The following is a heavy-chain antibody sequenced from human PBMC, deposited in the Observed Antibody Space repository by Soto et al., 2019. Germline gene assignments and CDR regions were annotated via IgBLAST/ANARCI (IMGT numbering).Heavy chain of an antibody. CDR3: AARVGATPPIT. D-gene: IGHD1-26*01. CDR2: IYYSGTT. Sequence: QVQLEESGPGLVKPSETLSLRCTVSGGSVSSDSYHWCWVRQPPGKGLEWIGKIYYSGTTNYNPSLERRVSMSVDTSKNQYSLKLSSVTAADTAVYYFAARVGATPPITWGQGTRVTVSS. J-gene: IGHJ5*02. CDR1: GGSVSSDSYH. V-gene: IGHV4-61*01.